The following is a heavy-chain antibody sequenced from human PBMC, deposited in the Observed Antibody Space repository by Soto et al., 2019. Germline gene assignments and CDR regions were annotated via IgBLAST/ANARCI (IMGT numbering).Heavy chain of an antibody. Sequence: TSETLSLTCTVSGVSINNYYWTWIRQPPGKRLEWIGAIYYTGSTTYNPSLRSRVTFSVDTSKNQFSLSLTSLSASDTAVYFSAKVVSRGYLDYWGPGTLVAISS. J-gene: IGHJ4*02. V-gene: IGHV4-59*01. CDR2: IYYTGST. CDR3: AKVVSRGYLDY. CDR1: GVSINNYY.